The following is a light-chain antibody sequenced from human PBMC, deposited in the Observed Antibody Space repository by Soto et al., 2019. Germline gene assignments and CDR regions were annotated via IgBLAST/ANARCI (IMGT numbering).Light chain of an antibody. J-gene: IGLJ1*01. CDR1: SSDVGGYDY. CDR3: TSYTARRLYV. V-gene: IGLV2-14*03. Sequence: ALTQPASVSWSPGQSITISCTVTSSDVGGYDYVSWYQQHPGKAPKLLIYDVSNRPSGVSTRFSGSKSGNTASLTISGLQAEDEGDYYCTSYTARRLYVFGSGTKVTVL. CDR2: DVS.